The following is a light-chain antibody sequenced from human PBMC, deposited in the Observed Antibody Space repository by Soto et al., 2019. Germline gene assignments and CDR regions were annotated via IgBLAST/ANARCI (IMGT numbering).Light chain of an antibody. CDR1: SSDVGGYNY. Sequence: QSALTQPPSASGSPGQSVTISCTGTSSDVGGYNYVSWYQQHPGKALKVMIYEVSKRPSGVPDRFSGSKSGNTASLTVSGLQAEDEADYYCSSYGGSNSLVFGGGTKLTVL. V-gene: IGLV2-8*01. CDR2: EVS. CDR3: SSYGGSNSLV. J-gene: IGLJ2*01.